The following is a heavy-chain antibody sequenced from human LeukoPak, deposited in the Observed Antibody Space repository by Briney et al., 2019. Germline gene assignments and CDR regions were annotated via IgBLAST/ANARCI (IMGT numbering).Heavy chain of an antibody. CDR1: GYTFTAYS. V-gene: IGHV1-2*02. CDR3: ARLMSRVEVSAPLDF. CDR2: INPNSGDT. Sequence: ASVRVSCKASGYTFTAYSVDWVRQAPGQGLQWMGWINPNSGDTHYAQDFQGRVTLTRDTSISKAYMELKSLTSDDTAVYFCARLMSRVEVSAPLDFWGPGTLVTVSS. J-gene: IGHJ4*02. D-gene: IGHD5/OR15-5a*01.